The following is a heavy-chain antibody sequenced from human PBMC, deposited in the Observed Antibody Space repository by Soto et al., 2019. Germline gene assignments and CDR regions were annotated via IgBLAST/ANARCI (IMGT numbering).Heavy chain of an antibody. CDR3: ARPLQYSSSLGRVYYYYGMDV. Sequence: QVQLVQSGAEVKKPGASVKVSCKASGYTFTSYGISWVRQAPGQGLEWMGWISAYNGNTNYAQKLQGRVTMTTDTSTSTAYMELRSLRSDDTAVYYCARPLQYSSSLGRVYYYYGMDVWGQGTTVTVPS. CDR1: GYTFTSYG. D-gene: IGHD6-6*01. V-gene: IGHV1-18*01. J-gene: IGHJ6*02. CDR2: ISAYNGNT.